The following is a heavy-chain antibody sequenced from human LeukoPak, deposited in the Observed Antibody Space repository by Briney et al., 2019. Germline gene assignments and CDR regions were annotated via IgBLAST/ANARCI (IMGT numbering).Heavy chain of an antibody. D-gene: IGHD6-13*01. J-gene: IGHJ4*02. CDR1: GLTGSHNY. CDR2: IPHDGSNK. V-gene: IGHV3-30*03. Sequence: GGSLRLSCAASGLTGSHNYVSWVRQAPGKGLEWVAVIPHDGSNKYYVDSVKGRFTISRDNSKNTLFLQMNSLRVEDTAIYYCARDGRDSSSPEDYWGQGTLVTVSS. CDR3: ARDGRDSSSPEDY.